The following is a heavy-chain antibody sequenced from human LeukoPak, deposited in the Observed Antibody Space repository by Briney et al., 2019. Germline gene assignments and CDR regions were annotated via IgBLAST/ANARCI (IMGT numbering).Heavy chain of an antibody. CDR2: INTNTGNP. CDR1: GGTFSSYA. V-gene: IGHV7-4-1*02. D-gene: IGHD3-22*01. CDR3: ARIREIGDYYDSSGYYFPDY. Sequence: ASVKVSCKASGGTFSSYAISWVRQAPGQGLEWMGWINTNTGNPTYAQGFTGRFVFSLDTSVSTAYLQISSLKAEDTAVYYCARIREIGDYYDSSGYYFPDYWGQGTLVTVSS. J-gene: IGHJ4*02.